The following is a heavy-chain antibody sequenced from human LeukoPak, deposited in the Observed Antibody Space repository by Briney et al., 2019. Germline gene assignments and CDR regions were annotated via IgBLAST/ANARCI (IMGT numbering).Heavy chain of an antibody. CDR2: IWYDGSNK. Sequence: SGGSVRLSCAASGFTFSSYGMHWVRQAPGKGPEWVAVIWYDGSNKYYADSVKGRFTISRDNSKNTLYLQMNSLRAEDTAVYYCARSHYYGSGSYYPGYWGQGTLVTVSS. CDR3: ARSHYYGSGSYYPGY. D-gene: IGHD3-10*01. CDR1: GFTFSSYG. V-gene: IGHV3-33*08. J-gene: IGHJ4*02.